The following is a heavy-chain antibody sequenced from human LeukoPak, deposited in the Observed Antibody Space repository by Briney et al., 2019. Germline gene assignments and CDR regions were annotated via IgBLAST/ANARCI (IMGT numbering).Heavy chain of an antibody. CDR2: ISGGTT. CDR3: SRGSGWLSVY. V-gene: IGHV3-49*03. CDR1: GFTFGDYL. Sequence: PGGSLRLSCTASGFTFGDYLMSWFRQAPGKGLEWIGFISGGTTEYAASVKGRFTISRDDSTGIAYLQMNSLTTEDTAVYYCSRGSGWLSVYWGQGTLVTVSS. D-gene: IGHD6-19*01. J-gene: IGHJ4*02.